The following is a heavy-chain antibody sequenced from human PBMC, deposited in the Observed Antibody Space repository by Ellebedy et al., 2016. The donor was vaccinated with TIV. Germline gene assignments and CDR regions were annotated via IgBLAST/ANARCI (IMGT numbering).Heavy chain of an antibody. CDR1: GFTFSSYA. Sequence: GESLKISXAASGFTFSSYAMSWVRQAPGKGLEWVSAISGSGGSTYYADSVKGRFTISRDNSKNTLYLQMNSLRAEDTAVYYCAREVVAAGTGGWFDPWGQGTLVTVSS. CDR3: AREVVAAGTGGWFDP. CDR2: ISGSGGST. D-gene: IGHD6-13*01. J-gene: IGHJ5*02. V-gene: IGHV3-23*01.